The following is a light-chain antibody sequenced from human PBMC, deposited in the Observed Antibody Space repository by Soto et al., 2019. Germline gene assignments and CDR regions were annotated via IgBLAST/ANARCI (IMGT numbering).Light chain of an antibody. V-gene: IGKV1-6*01. CDR1: QGIRND. J-gene: IGKJ1*01. CDR3: LQDYNYPT. Sequence: AIQMTQSPSSLSASVGDRVTITCRASQGIRNDLGWYQQKPGKAPKLLIYAASSLQSGVPSRFSGSGSGTDSTLTISSLQPEDFATYYCLQDYNYPTFGQGTKVDIK. CDR2: AAS.